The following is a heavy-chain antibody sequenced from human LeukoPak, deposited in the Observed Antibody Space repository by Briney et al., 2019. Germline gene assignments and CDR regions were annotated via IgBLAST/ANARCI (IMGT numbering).Heavy chain of an antibody. CDR3: ARARYSSSSEWYFDY. V-gene: IGHV1-18*01. Sequence: ASVTVSCKASGYTFTSYGISWVRQAPGQGLEWMGWISAYNGNTNYAQKLKGRITMTTDTSTSTAYMELRSLRSDDTAVYYCARARYSSSSEWYFDYWGQGTLVTVSS. CDR1: GYTFTSYG. D-gene: IGHD6-6*01. J-gene: IGHJ4*02. CDR2: ISAYNGNT.